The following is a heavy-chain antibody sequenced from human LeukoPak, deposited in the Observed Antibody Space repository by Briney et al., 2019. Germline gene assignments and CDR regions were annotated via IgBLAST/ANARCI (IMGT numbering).Heavy chain of an antibody. CDR3: AREAGGSDTYYLDY. CDR2: INPRSGCI. D-gene: IGHD1-26*01. CDR1: GYTFTDYY. Sequence: ASVKVSCKTSGYTFTDYYIHWVRQAPGQRLEWMGRINPRSGCINYAQKFQGRVTMTRDTAISTAYMDLSGLRSDDTAVYYCAREAGGSDTYYLDYWGQGVLVTVSS. J-gene: IGHJ4*02. V-gene: IGHV1-2*06.